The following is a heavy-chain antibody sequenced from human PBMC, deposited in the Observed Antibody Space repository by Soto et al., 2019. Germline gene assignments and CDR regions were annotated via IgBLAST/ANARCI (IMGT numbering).Heavy chain of an antibody. CDR1: GYTFTSYA. CDR3: ARGSGYYYWDDY. D-gene: IGHD3-22*01. Sequence: QVQLVQSGAEEKKPGASVKVSCKASGYTFTSYAMHWVRQAPGQRLEWMGWINAGNGNTKYSQKFQGRVTITRDTSASTAYIELSSMRSEDTAVYYCARGSGYYYWDDYWGQGTLVTVSS. V-gene: IGHV1-3*05. J-gene: IGHJ4*02. CDR2: INAGNGNT.